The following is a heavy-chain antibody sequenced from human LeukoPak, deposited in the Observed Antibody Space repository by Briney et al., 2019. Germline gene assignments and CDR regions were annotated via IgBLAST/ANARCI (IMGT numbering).Heavy chain of an antibody. D-gene: IGHD6-6*01. CDR1: GGSFSGYY. CDR3: ARIGSSAKFDP. CDR2: INHSGST. V-gene: IGHV4-34*01. J-gene: IGHJ5*02. Sequence: SETLSLTCAVYGGSFSGYYWSWIRQPPGKGLEWIGEINHSGSTNYNPSLKSRVTISVDTSKNQFSLKLSSVTAADTAVYYCARIGSSAKFDPWGQGTLVTVSS.